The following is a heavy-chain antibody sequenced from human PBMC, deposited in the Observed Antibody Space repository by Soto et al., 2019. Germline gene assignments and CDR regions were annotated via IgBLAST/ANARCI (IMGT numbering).Heavy chain of an antibody. J-gene: IGHJ6*02. Sequence: ASVKVSCKASGYTFTSYGISWVRQAPGQGLEWMGWISAYNGNTNYAQKLQGRVTMTTDTSISTAYLQWSTLKASDTAKYYCARLGFEYDTSTPYYNVLHYYGVDVWGQGTTVTVSS. D-gene: IGHD3-9*01. CDR1: GYTFTSYG. CDR2: ISAYNGNT. V-gene: IGHV1-18*01. CDR3: ARLGFEYDTSTPYYNVLHYYGVDV.